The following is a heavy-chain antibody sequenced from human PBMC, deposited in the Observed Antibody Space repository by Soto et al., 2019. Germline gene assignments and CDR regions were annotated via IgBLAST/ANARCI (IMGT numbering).Heavy chain of an antibody. CDR3: ARDGTLYDSSAYYYLY. CDR1: GGTFSSYA. Sequence: SVKVSCKASGGTFSSYAISWVRQAPGQGLEWMGGIIPIFGTANYAQKFQGRVTITADESTSTAYMELSSLRSEDTAMYYCARDGTLYDSSAYYYLYWGQGTLVTVSS. D-gene: IGHD3-22*01. CDR2: IIPIFGTA. J-gene: IGHJ4*02. V-gene: IGHV1-69*13.